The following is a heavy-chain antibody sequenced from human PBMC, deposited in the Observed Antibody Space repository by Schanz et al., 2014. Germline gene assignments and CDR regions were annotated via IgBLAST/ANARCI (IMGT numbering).Heavy chain of an antibody. Sequence: EVQLVESGGGLVQPGGSLRLSCAASGFTFSSYWMHWVRQAPGKGLVWVSRINSDGSTTIYADSVKGRFTISRDNAKNTLYLKMNSLRAEDTAVYYCARVGSQLQYRGWRGPLDYWGQGTLVTVSS. CDR1: GFTFSSYW. J-gene: IGHJ4*02. D-gene: IGHD1-1*01. CDR3: ARVGSQLQYRGWRGPLDY. CDR2: INSDGSTT. V-gene: IGHV3-74*01.